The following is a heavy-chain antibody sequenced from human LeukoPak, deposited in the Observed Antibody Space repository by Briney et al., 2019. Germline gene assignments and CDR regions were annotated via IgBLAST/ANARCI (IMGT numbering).Heavy chain of an antibody. CDR1: GFTFISYG. V-gene: IGHV3-30*02. CDR3: AKEGRGYYYDSSGDYLFDY. Sequence: PGGSLRLSCAASGFTFISYGMHWVRQAPGKGLEWVAIIRYDGTNKYYADSVKGRFTISRDNSKNTLYLQMNSLRAEDTAVYYCAKEGRGYYYDSSGDYLFDYWGQGTLVTVSS. D-gene: IGHD3-22*01. J-gene: IGHJ4*02. CDR2: IRYDGTNK.